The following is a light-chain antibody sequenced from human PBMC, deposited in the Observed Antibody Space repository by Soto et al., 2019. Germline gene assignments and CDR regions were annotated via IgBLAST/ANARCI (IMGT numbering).Light chain of an antibody. V-gene: IGKV3-11*01. CDR1: ESVDIY. CDR2: HAS. CDR3: QQRRNWPPLT. J-gene: IGKJ4*01. Sequence: ETVLTQSPATLSLSPGETATLSCRASESVDIYLAWYQQKPGQAPRLLIYHASNRATGIPARFSGSGSGTDFTLTISSLEPEDSAVYSWQQRRNWPPLTFGGGTRVEIK.